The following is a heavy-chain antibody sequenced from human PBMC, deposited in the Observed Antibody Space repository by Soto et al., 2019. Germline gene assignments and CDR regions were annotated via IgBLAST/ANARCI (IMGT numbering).Heavy chain of an antibody. CDR3: ARDAYCSSTSCWAGYYYYYGMDV. D-gene: IGHD2-2*01. Sequence: GPSVKVSCKASGYTFTSYYMHWVRQAPGQGLEWMGIINPSGGSTSYAQKFQGRVTMTRDTSTSTVYMELSSLRSEDTAVYYCARDAYCSSTSCWAGYYYYYGMDVWSQGTTVTVSS. J-gene: IGHJ6*02. V-gene: IGHV1-46*01. CDR2: INPSGGST. CDR1: GYTFTSYY.